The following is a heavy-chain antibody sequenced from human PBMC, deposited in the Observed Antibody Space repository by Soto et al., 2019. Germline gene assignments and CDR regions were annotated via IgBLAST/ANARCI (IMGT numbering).Heavy chain of an antibody. J-gene: IGHJ6*02. Sequence: QVQLQESGPGLVKPSETLSLTCTVSGGSVSSGSYYWSWIRQPPGKGLEWIGYIYYSGSTNYNPSLKSRVTISVDTSKNQFSLKLSSVTAADTAAYYCARDIGLIAAAGTSNYYYYYGMDVWGQGTTVTVSS. D-gene: IGHD6-13*01. CDR3: ARDIGLIAAAGTSNYYYYYGMDV. V-gene: IGHV4-61*01. CDR1: GGSVSSGSYY. CDR2: IYYSGST.